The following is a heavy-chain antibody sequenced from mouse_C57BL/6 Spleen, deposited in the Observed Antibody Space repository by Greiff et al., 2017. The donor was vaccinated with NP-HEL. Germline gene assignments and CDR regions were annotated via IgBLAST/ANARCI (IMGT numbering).Heavy chain of an antibody. CDR2: IDPENGDT. Sequence: VQLQQSGAELVRPGASVKLSRTASGFNIKDDYMHWVKQRPEQGLEWIGWIDPENGDTEYASKFQGKATITADTSSNTAYLQLSSLTSEDTAVYYCTSTGAMDYWGQGTSVTVSS. CDR3: TSTGAMDY. CDR1: GFNIKDDY. V-gene: IGHV14-4*01. J-gene: IGHJ4*01.